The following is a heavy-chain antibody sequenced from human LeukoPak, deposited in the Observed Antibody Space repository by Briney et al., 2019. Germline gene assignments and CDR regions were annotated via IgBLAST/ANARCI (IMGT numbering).Heavy chain of an antibody. V-gene: IGHV4-34*01. CDR3: AGREQLVGFDY. CDR1: GGSFSGYY. D-gene: IGHD6-6*01. J-gene: IGHJ4*02. Sequence: PSETLSLTCAVYGGSFSGYYWSWIRQPPGKGLEWIGEINHSGSTNYNPSLKSRVTISVGTSKNQFSLKLSSVTAADTAVYYCAGREQLVGFDYWGQGTLVTVSS. CDR2: INHSGST.